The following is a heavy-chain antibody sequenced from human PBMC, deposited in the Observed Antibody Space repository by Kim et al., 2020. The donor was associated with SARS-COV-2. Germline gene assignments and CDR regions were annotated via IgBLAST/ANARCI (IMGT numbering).Heavy chain of an antibody. CDR1: GGTFSSYA. V-gene: IGHV1-69*13. J-gene: IGHJ4*02. CDR3: AREYYDSSGYYVSFDY. Sequence: SVKVSCKASGGTFSSYAISWVRQAPGQGLEWMGGIIPIFGTANYAQKFQGRVTITADESTSTAYMELSSLRSEDTAVYYCAREYYDSSGYYVSFDYWGQGTLVTVSS. D-gene: IGHD3-22*01. CDR2: IIPIFGTA.